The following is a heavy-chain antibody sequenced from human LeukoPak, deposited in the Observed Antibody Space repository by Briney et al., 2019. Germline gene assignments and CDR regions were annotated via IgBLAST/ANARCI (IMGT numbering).Heavy chain of an antibody. CDR1: GFTFDNFA. V-gene: IGHV3-23*01. CDR3: ARELFDFDY. D-gene: IGHD3-10*01. Sequence: TGGSLRLSCAPSGFTFDNFAMTWVRQAPGKGLEWVSEITGSGGSTYYADPLNGRFTISRDNSKNTMYLQMNSLRAEDTAIYYCARELFDFDYWGQGTLVTVSS. CDR2: ITGSGGST. J-gene: IGHJ4*02.